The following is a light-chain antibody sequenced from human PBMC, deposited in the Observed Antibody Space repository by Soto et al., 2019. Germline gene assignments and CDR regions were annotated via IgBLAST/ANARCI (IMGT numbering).Light chain of an antibody. CDR1: ESIDDW. CDR3: QQYHRYIT. V-gene: IGKV1-5*03. CDR2: TAS. J-gene: IGKJ5*01. Sequence: DIQMTQSPPTLSASVGDRVTITCRASESIDDWLAWYQQKPGKAPKLLIYTASSLQSGVPSRFSGSGSGTEFTLTISSLQPDDFATYYCQQYHRYITFGPGTRLEIK.